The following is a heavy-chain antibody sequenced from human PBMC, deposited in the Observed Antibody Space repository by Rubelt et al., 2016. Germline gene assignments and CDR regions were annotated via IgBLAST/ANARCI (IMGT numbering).Heavy chain of an antibody. J-gene: IGHJ4*02. D-gene: IGHD6-19*01. Sequence: QVQLVESGGGVVQPGRSLRLSCAASGFTFSSYAMHWVRQAPGKGREGVAVISYDGTNKYYADSVKGRFTISRDNSKNTLYLQMNSLRAEDTAVYYCASSSGWYFDYWGQGTLVTVSS. V-gene: IGHV3-30*04. CDR3: ASSSGWYFDY. CDR1: GFTFSSYA. CDR2: ISYDGTNK.